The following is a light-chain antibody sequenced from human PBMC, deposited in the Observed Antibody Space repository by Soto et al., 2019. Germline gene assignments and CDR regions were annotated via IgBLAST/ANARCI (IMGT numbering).Light chain of an antibody. Sequence: DIKMNQAPSTLSGSLGDRLTITCRASQTISSWLAWYQQKPGKAPKLLIYKASTLKSGVPARFSGSGSGTEFTLTISSLQSEDFAVYYCQQYNNWPGTFGQGPKVDI. CDR2: KAS. V-gene: IGKV1-5*03. CDR3: QQYNNWPGT. J-gene: IGKJ1*01. CDR1: QTISSW.